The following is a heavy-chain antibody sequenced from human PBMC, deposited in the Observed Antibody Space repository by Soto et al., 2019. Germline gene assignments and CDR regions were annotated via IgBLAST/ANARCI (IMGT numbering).Heavy chain of an antibody. CDR3: ARVRMYYSSSQAAYYLDY. CDR2: ISSSGTYI. CDR1: GFTFSDYA. D-gene: IGHD6-13*01. Sequence: GGSLRLSCASSGFTFSDYAMNWVRQSPGKGLEWVSSISSSGTYIYYADSLKGRFTISRDNAKNSVDLQMNSLRADDTAVYYCARVRMYYSSSQAAYYLDYWGQGVLVTVSS. V-gene: IGHV3-21*01. J-gene: IGHJ4*02.